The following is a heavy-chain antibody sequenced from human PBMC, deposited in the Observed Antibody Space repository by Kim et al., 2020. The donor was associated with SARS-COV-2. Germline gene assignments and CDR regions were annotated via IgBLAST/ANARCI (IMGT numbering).Heavy chain of an antibody. CDR3: AKAIGGNFWSGYGDFDY. D-gene: IGHD3-3*01. CDR1: GFTFGDYA. V-gene: IGHV3-9*01. Sequence: GGSLRLSCAASGFTFGDYAMHWVRQAPGKGLEWVSGISWNSGSIGYADSVKGRFTISRDNAKNSLYLQMNSLRAEDTALYYCAKAIGGNFWSGYGDFDYWGQGTLVTVSS. J-gene: IGHJ4*02. CDR2: ISWNSGSI.